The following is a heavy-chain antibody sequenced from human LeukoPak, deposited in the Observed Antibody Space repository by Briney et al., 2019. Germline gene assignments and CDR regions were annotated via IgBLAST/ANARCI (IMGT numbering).Heavy chain of an antibody. J-gene: IGHJ4*02. D-gene: IGHD3-3*01. CDR2: ISSGGTNI. V-gene: IGHV3-21*01. Sequence: PGGSLRLTCAASGFTFSTYTMNWVRQAPGKGLDWVSSISSGGTNIYYADSVKGRFTISRDNANNSLYLQMNSLRAEDTAVYYCARDLPRKEFWEWLSCGFDHWGQGTLASVSS. CDR1: GFTFSTYT. CDR3: ARDLPRKEFWEWLSCGFDH.